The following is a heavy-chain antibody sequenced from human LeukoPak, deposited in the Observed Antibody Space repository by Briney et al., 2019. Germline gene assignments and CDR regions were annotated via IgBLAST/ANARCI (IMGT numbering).Heavy chain of an antibody. D-gene: IGHD3-16*02. V-gene: IGHV3-7*01. CDR2: INQDGSEK. Sequence: GGSLRLSCAASGFTFTSSWMNWVRQAPGKGLEWVANINQDGSEKYYVDSVKGRFSISRDNAKNSLYLQMNSLPAEDTAVYYCVRDIDLDYWGQGTLVTVSS. J-gene: IGHJ4*02. CDR1: GFTFTSSW. CDR3: VRDIDLDY.